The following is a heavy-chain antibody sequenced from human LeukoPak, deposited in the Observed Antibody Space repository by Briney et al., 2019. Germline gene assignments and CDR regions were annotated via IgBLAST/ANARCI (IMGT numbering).Heavy chain of an antibody. CDR1: GVSVSTNSAT. CDR2: THYRSEWYN. Sequence: SQTLSLTCDISGVSVSTNSATWNSIRQSPSRGLEWLGRTHYRSEWYNDYAVSVKSRITINPDTSKNQFSLQLHSVTPEDTAVYYCARAQDYYYYMDVWGKGTTVTVSS. V-gene: IGHV6-1*01. CDR3: ARAQDYYYYMDV. J-gene: IGHJ6*03.